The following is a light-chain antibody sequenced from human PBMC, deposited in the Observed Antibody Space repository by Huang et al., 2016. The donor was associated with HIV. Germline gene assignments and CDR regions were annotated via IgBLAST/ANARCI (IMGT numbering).Light chain of an antibody. CDR2: GAS. J-gene: IGKJ1*01. CDR3: HQYYTLPRT. V-gene: IGKV3-15*01. Sequence: EILLTQSPATLSGSPGAGATLSCRASQTVSEHLAWFQQRPGRAPRLLIDGASNRATGIPARFSGRGSGTEFSLTIANLQSDDFALYFCHQYYTLPRTFGQGTKVEIK. CDR1: QTVSEH.